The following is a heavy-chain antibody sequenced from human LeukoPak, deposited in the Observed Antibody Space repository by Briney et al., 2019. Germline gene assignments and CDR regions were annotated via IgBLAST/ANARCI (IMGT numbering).Heavy chain of an antibody. CDR2: INHSGST. CDR1: GGSFRGYY. J-gene: IGHJ6*02. D-gene: IGHD1-26*01. Sequence: PSETLSLTCAVYGGSFRGYYWSWIRQPPGKGLEWIGEINHSGSTNYNPSLKSRVTISVDTSKNQFSLKLSSVTAADTAVYYCARVMGVYYYYGMDVWGQGTTVTVSS. CDR3: ARVMGVYYYYGMDV. V-gene: IGHV4-34*01.